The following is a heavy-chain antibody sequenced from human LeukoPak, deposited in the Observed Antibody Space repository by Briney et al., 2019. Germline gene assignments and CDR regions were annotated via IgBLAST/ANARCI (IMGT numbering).Heavy chain of an antibody. V-gene: IGHV1-18*01. Sequence: ASVKVSCKASGYTFTSYGISWVRQAPGQGLEWMGWISAYNGNTNYAQKLQGRVTMTTDTSTSTAYMELRSLRSDDTAIYYCARTIAAPFTHYFDYWGQGTLVTVAS. CDR1: GYTFTSYG. CDR2: ISAYNGNT. CDR3: ARTIAAPFTHYFDY. J-gene: IGHJ4*02. D-gene: IGHD6-13*01.